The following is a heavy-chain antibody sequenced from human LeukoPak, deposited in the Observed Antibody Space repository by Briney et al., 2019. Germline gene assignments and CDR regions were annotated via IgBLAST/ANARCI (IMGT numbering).Heavy chain of an antibody. Sequence: PGGSLRLSCAASGFTFSSYAMHWVRQAPGKGLEGGAVISYDGSNKYYADSVKGRFTISRDNSKTTLYLQMNSLRAEDTAVYYCARHSSYGDFDYWGQGTLVTVSS. CDR1: GFTFSSYA. CDR3: ARHSSYGDFDY. J-gene: IGHJ4*02. V-gene: IGHV3-30*04. D-gene: IGHD4-17*01. CDR2: ISYDGSNK.